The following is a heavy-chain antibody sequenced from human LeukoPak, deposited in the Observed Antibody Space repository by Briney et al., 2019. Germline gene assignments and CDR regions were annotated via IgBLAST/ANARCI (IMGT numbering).Heavy chain of an antibody. J-gene: IGHJ4*02. Sequence: GGSLRLSCAASGFNSGDYWMTWVRQAPGKGLEWVANIREDGNQKYYVDSVKGRFAISRDNAKDSLYLQMNSLRVEDTAVYYCARGGSRQYNFWGQGTLVTVSS. CDR3: ARGGSRQYNF. CDR1: GFNSGDYW. D-gene: IGHD5-18*01. CDR2: IREDGNQK. V-gene: IGHV3-7*01.